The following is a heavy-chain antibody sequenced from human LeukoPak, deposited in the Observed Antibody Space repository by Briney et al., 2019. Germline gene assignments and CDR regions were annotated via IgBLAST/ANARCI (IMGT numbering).Heavy chain of an antibody. CDR1: GFTFSSYA. J-gene: IGHJ5*02. V-gene: IGHV3-23*01. CDR2: ISGSGGST. D-gene: IGHD2-2*01. Sequence: GGSLRLSCAASGFTFSSYAMSWVRQAPEKGLEWVSAISGSGGSTYYADSVKGRFTISRDNSKNTLYLQMNSLRAEDTAVYYCARVHPRGAPYCSSTSCLLGANWFDPWGQGTLVTVSS. CDR3: ARVHPRGAPYCSSTSCLLGANWFDP.